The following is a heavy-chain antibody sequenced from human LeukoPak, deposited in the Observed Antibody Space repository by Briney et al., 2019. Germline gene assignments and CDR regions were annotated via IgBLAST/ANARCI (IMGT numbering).Heavy chain of an antibody. CDR2: IYPGDSDT. CDR3: ARRASSSWDLDY. CDR1: GYSFTSCW. J-gene: IGHJ4*02. D-gene: IGHD6-13*01. V-gene: IGHV5-51*01. Sequence: GESLKISCKGFGYSFTSCWIGWVRQMPGKGLEWMGIIYPGDSDTRYSPSFQGQVTISADKSISTAYLQWSTLKASDTAMYYCARRASSSWDLDYWGQGTLVTVSS.